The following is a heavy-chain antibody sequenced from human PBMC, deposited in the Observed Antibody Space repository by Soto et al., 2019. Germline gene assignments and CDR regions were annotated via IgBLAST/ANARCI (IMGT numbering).Heavy chain of an antibody. J-gene: IGHJ4*02. CDR3: ATAYCSSTSCYEGNYYFDY. V-gene: IGHV1-24*01. Sequence: EASVKVSCKVSGYTLTELSMHWVRQAPGKGLEWMGCFDPEDGETIYAQKFQGRVTMTEDTSTDTAYMELSSLRSEDTAVYYCATAYCSSTSCYEGNYYFDYWGQGTLVTVSS. CDR2: FDPEDGET. D-gene: IGHD2-2*01. CDR1: GYTLTELS.